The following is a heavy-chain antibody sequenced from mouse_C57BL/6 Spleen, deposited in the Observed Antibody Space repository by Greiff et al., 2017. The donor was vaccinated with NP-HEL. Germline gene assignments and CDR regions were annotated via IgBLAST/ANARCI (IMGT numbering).Heavy chain of an antibody. CDR3: TREGHDGFYAMDY. CDR2: ISSGGDYI. D-gene: IGHD2-3*01. V-gene: IGHV5-9-1*02. J-gene: IGHJ4*01. CDR1: GFTFSSYA. Sequence: DVMLVESGEGLVKPGGSLKLSCAASGFTFSSYAMSWVRQTPEKRLAWVAYISSGGDYIYYADTVKGRFTLSRDNAMNTLYLQMSSLKSEYTAMYYCTREGHDGFYAMDYWGQGTSVTVSS.